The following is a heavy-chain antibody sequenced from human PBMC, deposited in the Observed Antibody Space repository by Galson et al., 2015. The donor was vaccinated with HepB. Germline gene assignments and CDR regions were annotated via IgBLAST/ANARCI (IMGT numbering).Heavy chain of an antibody. CDR1: GFTFSDYY. D-gene: IGHD3-3*01. J-gene: IGHJ6*02. Sequence: SLRLSCAASGFTFSDYYMSWIRQAPGKGLEWVSYISSSSSYTNYADSVKGRFTISRDNAKNSLYLQMNSLRAEDTAVYYCARDLGRGTIFGVVIIGRNYYYGMDVWGQGTTVTVSS. CDR3: ARDLGRGTIFGVVIIGRNYYYGMDV. V-gene: IGHV3-11*06. CDR2: ISSSSSYT.